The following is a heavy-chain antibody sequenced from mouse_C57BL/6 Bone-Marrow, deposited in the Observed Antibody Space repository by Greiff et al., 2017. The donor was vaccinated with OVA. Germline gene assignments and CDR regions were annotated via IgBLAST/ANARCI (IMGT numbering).Heavy chain of an antibody. CDR2: ISYDGSN. V-gene: IGHV3-6*01. CDR3: AREGNWDGFAY. D-gene: IGHD4-1*02. J-gene: IGHJ3*01. Sequence: EVQLQQSGPGLVKPSQSLSLSCSVTGYSITSGYFWYWSRQFPGNKLECVGFISYDGSNNYNPSLKNRISITRDTSKNQFFLKLNSVTTEDTAAYYCAREGNWDGFAYWGQGTLVTVSA. CDR1: GYSITSGYF.